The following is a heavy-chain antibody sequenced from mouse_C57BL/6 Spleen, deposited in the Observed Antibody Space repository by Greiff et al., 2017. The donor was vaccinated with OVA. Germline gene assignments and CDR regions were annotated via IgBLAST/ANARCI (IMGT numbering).Heavy chain of an antibody. V-gene: IGHV5-9*01. CDR1: GFTFSSYT. D-gene: IGHD2-1*01. CDR3: ARISTIGGYFDV. CDR2: ISGGGGNT. Sequence: EVKLVESGGGLVKPGGSLKLSCAASGFTFSSYTMSWVRQTPEKRLEWVATISGGGGNTYYPDSVKGRFTISRDNAKNTLYLQMSSLRSEDTALSYCARISTIGGYFDVWGTGTTVTVSS. J-gene: IGHJ1*03.